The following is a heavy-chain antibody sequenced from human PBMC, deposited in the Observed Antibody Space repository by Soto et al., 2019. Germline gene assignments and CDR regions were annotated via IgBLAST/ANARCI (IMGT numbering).Heavy chain of an antibody. D-gene: IGHD2-15*01. CDR1: GYTFTSYG. CDR3: ARGESRYCSGGSCYEYYYGMDV. Sequence: ASGKVSCKASGYTFTSYGISWVRQAPGQGLEWMGWISAYNGNTNYAQKLQGRVTMTTDTSTSTAYMELRSLRSDDTAVYYCARGESRYCSGGSCYEYYYGMDVWGQGTTVTVSS. V-gene: IGHV1-18*01. J-gene: IGHJ6*02. CDR2: ISAYNGNT.